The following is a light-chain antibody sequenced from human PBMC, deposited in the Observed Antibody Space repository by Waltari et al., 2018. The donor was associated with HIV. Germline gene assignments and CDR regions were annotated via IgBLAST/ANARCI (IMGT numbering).Light chain of an antibody. Sequence: DIQMTQSPSSLSASVGDRVTITCRASQAISNYLAWYQQKPGEVPKLLIYGASTLQSGVPSRFSGSGSGTDFTLTISSLQPEDVATYYCQKYNSGPRAFGQGTKVEI. CDR1: QAISNY. J-gene: IGKJ1*01. CDR3: QKYNSGPRA. CDR2: GAS. V-gene: IGKV1-27*01.